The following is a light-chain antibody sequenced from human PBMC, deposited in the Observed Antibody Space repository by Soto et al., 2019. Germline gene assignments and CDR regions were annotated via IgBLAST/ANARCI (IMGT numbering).Light chain of an antibody. CDR2: DAS. J-gene: IGKJ5*01. CDR1: QSISSW. V-gene: IGKV1-5*01. CDR3: RQYSHLIT. Sequence: DIQMTQSPSTLSASVGDRVTITCRASQSISSWLAWYQQKPGKAPKLLIYDASSLESGVPSRFSGSGSGTDFTFTISSLQPEDIATYYCRQYSHLITFGQGTRLEIK.